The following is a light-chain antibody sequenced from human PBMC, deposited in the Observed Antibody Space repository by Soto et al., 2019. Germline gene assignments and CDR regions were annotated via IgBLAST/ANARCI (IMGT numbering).Light chain of an antibody. CDR3: SSYTTGDTLV. J-gene: IGLJ1*01. CDR1: SSDIGGYDY. Sequence: QSVLTQPASVSGSPGQSITISCTGTSSDIGGYDYVSWYQQHPGKAPKLMIYEVIHRPSGVSNRFSGSKSDNMASLTISGLQAEDESEYYCSSYTTGDTLVFGSGTKVTVL. CDR2: EVI. V-gene: IGLV2-14*01.